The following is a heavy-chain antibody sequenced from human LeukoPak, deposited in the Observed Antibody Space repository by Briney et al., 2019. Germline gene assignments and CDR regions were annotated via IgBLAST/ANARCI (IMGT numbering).Heavy chain of an antibody. CDR1: GYSFTSYW. V-gene: IGHV5-51*01. Sequence: GESLKISCKGSGYSFTSYWIGWVRQMPGKGLEWMGIIYPGDSDTRYSPSFQGQVTISADKSISTAYLQWSSLKASDTAMYYCARHRLPIRGTASPDYWGQGTLVTVSS. D-gene: IGHD1/OR15-1a*01. J-gene: IGHJ4*02. CDR2: IYPGDSDT. CDR3: ARHRLPIRGTASPDY.